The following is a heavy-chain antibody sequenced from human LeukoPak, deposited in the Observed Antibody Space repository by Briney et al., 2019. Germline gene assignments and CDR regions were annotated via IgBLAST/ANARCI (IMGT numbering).Heavy chain of an antibody. J-gene: IGHJ5*02. D-gene: IGHD2-15*01. CDR1: GGSIRDGGYF. Sequence: SETLSLTCTISGGSIRDGGYFWSWVRLHPRKGLEWIGYISYTGSTHYNPSLESRVTISVDRQDTSKKQFSLKLRIVTAAETAVYYCARLYSPDGSGLAPWGQGTLVSVSS. CDR3: ARLYSPDGSGLAP. V-gene: IGHV4-31*03. CDR2: ISYTGST.